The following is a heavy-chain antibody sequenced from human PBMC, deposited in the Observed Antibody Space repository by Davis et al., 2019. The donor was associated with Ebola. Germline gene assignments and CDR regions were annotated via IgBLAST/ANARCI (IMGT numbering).Heavy chain of an antibody. Sequence: PSETLSLTCSVSAGSFHNYYWGWIRQPPGKGLEWIGYINNSGHTNYSPSLRSRVTISIDTSKNQFSLSLTSVTAADTAVYFCARGVTGKYYFDSWGQGIPVTVS. CDR3: ARGVTGKYYFDS. CDR1: AGSFHNYY. J-gene: IGHJ4*02. CDR2: INNSGHT. V-gene: IGHV4-59*01. D-gene: IGHD1-1*01.